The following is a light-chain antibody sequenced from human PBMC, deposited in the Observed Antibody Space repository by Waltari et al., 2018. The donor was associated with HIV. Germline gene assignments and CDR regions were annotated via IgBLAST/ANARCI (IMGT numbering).Light chain of an antibody. CDR3: AAWDDSLNGYV. Sequence: QSVLTQPPSVSEAPRQRVTISCSGIRPNLGSNAVTWYQQVPGKAPKLLIYYDDLLSSGVSDRFSGSKSGTSASLAIRGLQSEDEADYYCAAWDDSLNGYVFGSGTKVTVL. CDR1: RPNLGSNA. V-gene: IGLV1-36*01. CDR2: YDD. J-gene: IGLJ1*01.